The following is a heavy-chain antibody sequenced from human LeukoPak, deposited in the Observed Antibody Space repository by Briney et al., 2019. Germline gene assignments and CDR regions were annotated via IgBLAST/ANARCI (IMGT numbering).Heavy chain of an antibody. Sequence: SETLSLTCAVSGYSISSGYYWAWIRQPPGKGLEWIGSIFHSGSTYYNPSLKSRVTILVDTTKNQFSLKLSSVTAADTAVYYCASFRRTLSSSWPNKNYYYYGMDVWGKGTTVTVSS. CDR1: GYSISSGYY. D-gene: IGHD6-13*01. CDR2: IFHSGST. V-gene: IGHV4-38-2*01. J-gene: IGHJ6*04. CDR3: ASFRRTLSSSWPNKNYYYYGMDV.